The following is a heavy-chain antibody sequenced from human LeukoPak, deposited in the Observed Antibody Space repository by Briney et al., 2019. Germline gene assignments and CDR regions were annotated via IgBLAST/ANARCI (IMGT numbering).Heavy chain of an antibody. J-gene: IGHJ4*02. CDR3: ARDNGSGSYSS. V-gene: IGHV4-30-4*01. CDR2: IYYSGST. D-gene: IGHD3-10*01. Sequence: SETLSLTCTVSGGSISSGDYCWSWIRQPPGKGLEWIGYIYYSGSTYYNPSLKSRVTISVDTSKNQFSLKLSSVTAADTAVYYCARDNGSGSYSSWGQGTLVTVSS. CDR1: GGSISSGDYC.